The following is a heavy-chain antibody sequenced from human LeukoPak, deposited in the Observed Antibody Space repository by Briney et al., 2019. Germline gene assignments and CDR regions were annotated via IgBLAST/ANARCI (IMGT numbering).Heavy chain of an antibody. V-gene: IGHV3-74*01. CDR3: AKVPRIAVAGYYYYYMDV. J-gene: IGHJ6*03. D-gene: IGHD6-19*01. CDR1: GFTFSNSW. CDR2: INPDGSST. Sequence: GGSLRLSCAASGFTFSNSWMHWVRQAPGKGLVWVSRINPDGSSTRYADSVKGRFTISRDNAKNTLYLQMNSLRAEDTAIYYCAKVPRIAVAGYYYYYMDVWGKGTSVTVSS.